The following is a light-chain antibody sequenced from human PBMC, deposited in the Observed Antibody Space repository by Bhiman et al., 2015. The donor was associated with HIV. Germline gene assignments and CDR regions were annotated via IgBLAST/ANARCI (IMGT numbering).Light chain of an antibody. J-gene: IGLJ1*01. CDR1: SSNIGRDF. CDR3: GTWDSSLSAGGV. Sequence: QSVLTQPPSVSAAPGQKVTISCSGSSSNIGRDFVSWYQQVPGTAPKLLIYDNDKRPSGIPDRFSGSKSGTSATLGITGLQTGDEADYYCGTWDSSLSAGGVFGTGTKVTVL. CDR2: DND. V-gene: IGLV1-51*01.